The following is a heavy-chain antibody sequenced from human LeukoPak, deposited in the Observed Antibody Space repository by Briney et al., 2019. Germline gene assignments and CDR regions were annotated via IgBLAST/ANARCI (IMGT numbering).Heavy chain of an antibody. CDR1: GFTFSSYA. V-gene: IGHV3-30-3*01. Sequence: GRSLRLSCAASGFTFSSYAMHWVRQAPGKGLEWVAVISYDGSNKYYADSVKGRFTISRDNSKNTLYLQMNSLRAEDTAVYYCARDIAAAPIDYFDYWGLGTLVTVSS. CDR2: ISYDGSNK. D-gene: IGHD6-13*01. J-gene: IGHJ4*02. CDR3: ARDIAAAPIDYFDY.